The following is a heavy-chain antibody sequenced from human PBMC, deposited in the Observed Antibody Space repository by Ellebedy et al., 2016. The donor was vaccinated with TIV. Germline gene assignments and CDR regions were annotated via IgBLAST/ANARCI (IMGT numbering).Heavy chain of an antibody. CDR1: GGSIRGYY. D-gene: IGHD1-26*01. Sequence: GSLRLXXSVSGGSIRGYYWSWIRQPPGKGLESIGLIYYSGGTTYNPSLKGRVTISVDMSKNQLSLRLTSVTAADAAMYYCARHKIGGTYPLDYWGHGTLVTVSS. CDR3: ARHKIGGTYPLDY. J-gene: IGHJ4*01. CDR2: IYYSGGT. V-gene: IGHV4-59*08.